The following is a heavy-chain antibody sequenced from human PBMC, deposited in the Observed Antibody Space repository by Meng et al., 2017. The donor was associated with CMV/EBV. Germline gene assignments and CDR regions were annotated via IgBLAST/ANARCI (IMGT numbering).Heavy chain of an antibody. CDR1: GYTFTSYD. J-gene: IGHJ5*02. Sequence: ASVKVSCKASGYTFTSYDINWVRQATGQGREWMGWMNPNSGNTGYAQKFQGRVTMTRNTSISTAYMELSSLRSEDTAVYYCARGLDPTTVENWLDPWGQGTLVTVSS. CDR2: MNPNSGNT. V-gene: IGHV1-8*01. CDR3: ARGLDPTTVENWLDP. D-gene: IGHD4-23*01.